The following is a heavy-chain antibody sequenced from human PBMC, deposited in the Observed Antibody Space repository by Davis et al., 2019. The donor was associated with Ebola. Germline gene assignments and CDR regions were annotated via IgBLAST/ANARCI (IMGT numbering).Heavy chain of an antibody. CDR2: ISWNSGSI. J-gene: IGHJ6*02. CDR3: AKDQGITMVQGVISYYYGMDV. D-gene: IGHD3-10*01. Sequence: SLKISCAASGFTFSSYAMHWVRQAPGKGLEWVSGISWNSGSIGYADSVKGRFTISRDNAKNSLYLQMNSLRAEDTALYYCAKDQGITMVQGVISYYYGMDVWGQGTTVTVSS. CDR1: GFTFSSYA. V-gene: IGHV3-9*01.